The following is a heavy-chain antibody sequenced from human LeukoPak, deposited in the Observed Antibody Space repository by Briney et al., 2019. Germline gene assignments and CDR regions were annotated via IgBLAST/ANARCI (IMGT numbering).Heavy chain of an antibody. J-gene: IGHJ4*02. CDR2: IYPGDSDT. V-gene: IGHV5-51*01. D-gene: IGHD3-22*01. CDR3: ARPHFDSSGYEFDF. Sequence: GESLKIPCKGSGYSFTTYWIGWVRQMPGKGLEWMGIIYPGDSDTRYSPSFRGQVTISADKSISTAYLQWSTLKASDSAMYYCARPHFDSSGYEFDFWGQGTLVTVSS. CDR1: GYSFTTYW.